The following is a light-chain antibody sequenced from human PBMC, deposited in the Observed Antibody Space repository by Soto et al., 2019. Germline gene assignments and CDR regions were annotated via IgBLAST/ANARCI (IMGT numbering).Light chain of an antibody. CDR2: DTT. CDR3: QQYGSSPET. J-gene: IGKJ1*01. CDR1: QSVRDNY. V-gene: IGKV3-20*01. Sequence: EMVLTQSPGTVSLSPGERATLSCRASQSVRDNYLAWYQQKPGQTPSLLIFDTTRMATSIPDRFTGSGSGTDFDLTVSRLEPQDIAVNFSQQYGSSPETFGQGNNVDI.